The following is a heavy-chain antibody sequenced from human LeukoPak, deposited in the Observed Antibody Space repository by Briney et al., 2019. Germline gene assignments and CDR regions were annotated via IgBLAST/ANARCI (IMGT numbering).Heavy chain of an antibody. V-gene: IGHV1-2*02. J-gene: IGHJ4*02. Sequence: ASVKVSCKASGYTFTGYYMHWVRQAPGQGLEWMGWINPNSGGTNYAQKFQGRVTMTRDTSISTAYMELSRLRSDDTAVYYCAKANSGSYASFDYWGQGTLVTVSS. CDR1: GYTFTGYY. CDR3: AKANSGSYASFDY. CDR2: INPNSGGT. D-gene: IGHD1-26*01.